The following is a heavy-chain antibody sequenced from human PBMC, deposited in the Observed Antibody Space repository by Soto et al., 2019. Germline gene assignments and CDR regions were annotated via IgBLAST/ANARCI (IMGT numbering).Heavy chain of an antibody. Sequence: PGGSLRLSCAASGFTFSSYAMSWVRQAPGKGLEWVSAISGSGGSTYYADSVKGRFTISRDNSKNTLYLQMNSLRAEDTAVYYCAKVLGYCSSSSCSRESYYYYGMDVWGLGTTVTVSS. CDR3: AKVLGYCSSSSCSRESYYYYGMDV. J-gene: IGHJ6*02. CDR2: ISGSGGST. V-gene: IGHV3-23*01. D-gene: IGHD2-15*01. CDR1: GFTFSSYA.